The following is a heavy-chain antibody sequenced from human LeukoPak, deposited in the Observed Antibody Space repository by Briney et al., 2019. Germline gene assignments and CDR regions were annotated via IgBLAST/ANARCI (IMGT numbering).Heavy chain of an antibody. V-gene: IGHV1-24*01. D-gene: IGHD3-10*01. J-gene: IGHJ4*02. CDR2: FDPEDAET. Sequence: GASVKVSCKVSGYTLTELSMHWVRQAPGKGLEWMGGFDPEDAETIYAQKFRGGVTMTEDTSTDTAYMELSSLRSEDTAVYYCATENASGSYFDYWGQGTLVTVTS. CDR1: GYTLTELS. CDR3: ATENASGSYFDY.